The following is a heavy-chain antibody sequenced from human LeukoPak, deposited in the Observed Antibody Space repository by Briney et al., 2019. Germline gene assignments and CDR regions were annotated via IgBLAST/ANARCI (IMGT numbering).Heavy chain of an antibody. D-gene: IGHD1-7*01. CDR1: GFTFDDYA. V-gene: IGHV3-30*18. Sequence: GGSLRLSCAASGFTFDDYAMHWVRQAPGKGLEWVAVISYDGSNKYYADSVKGRFTISRDNSKNTLYLQMNSLRAEDTAVYYCAKDAYNWNYVGAFDIWGQGTMVTVSS. J-gene: IGHJ3*02. CDR3: AKDAYNWNYVGAFDI. CDR2: ISYDGSNK.